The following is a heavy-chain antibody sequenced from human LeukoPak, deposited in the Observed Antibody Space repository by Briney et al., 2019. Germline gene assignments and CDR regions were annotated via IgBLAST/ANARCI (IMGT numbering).Heavy chain of an antibody. V-gene: IGHV4-38-2*02. CDR1: GYSISSGYY. CDR3: ARGQGGQRGNYYDFWSGYSYHFDY. CDR2: IYHSGST. Sequence: PSETLSLTCTVSGYSISSGYYWGWIRQPPGKGLEWIGSIYHSGSTYYNPSLKSRVTISVDTSKNQFSRKLSSVTAADTAVYYCARGQGGQRGNYYDFWSGYSYHFDYWGQGTLVTVSS. D-gene: IGHD3-3*01. J-gene: IGHJ4*02.